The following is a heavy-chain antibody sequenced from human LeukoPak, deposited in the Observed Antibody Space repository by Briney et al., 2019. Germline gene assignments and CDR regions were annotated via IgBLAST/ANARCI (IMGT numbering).Heavy chain of an antibody. V-gene: IGHV3-21*01. D-gene: IGHD6-6*01. CDR1: GFTFSTYS. CDR3: ARDYSSSKGHYFDY. J-gene: IGHJ4*02. Sequence: PGGSLRLSCAASGFTFSTYSMNWVRQAAGKGLEWVSSISTSRSYIYYADSVRGRFTISRDNAKNSLYLQMNSLRAEDTAVYYCARDYSSSKGHYFDYWGQGTLVTVSS. CDR2: ISTSRSYI.